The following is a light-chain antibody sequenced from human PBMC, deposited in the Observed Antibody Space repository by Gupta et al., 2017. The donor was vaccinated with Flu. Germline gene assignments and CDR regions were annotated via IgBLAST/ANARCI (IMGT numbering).Light chain of an antibody. V-gene: IGLV1-44*01. Sequence: QFVLTQPPSSSGTPGQRVSIYCPRRSPNIGSNTVTWYQQHPGTAPKLLIYSNNQRPSGVPDRFSGSKSGTSASLATSGLQSEDEADYYCAAWDDSLNAVVFGGGTKLTVL. J-gene: IGLJ2*01. CDR1: SPNIGSNT. CDR2: SNN. CDR3: AAWDDSLNAVV.